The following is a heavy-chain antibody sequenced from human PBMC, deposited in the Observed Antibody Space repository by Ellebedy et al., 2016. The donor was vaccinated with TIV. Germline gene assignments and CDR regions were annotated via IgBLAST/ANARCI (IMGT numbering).Heavy chain of an antibody. J-gene: IGHJ6*02. CDR1: GYTFTSYY. D-gene: IGHD5-12*01. V-gene: IGHV1-46*01. Sequence: ASVKVSCXASGYTFTSYYMHWVRQAPGQGLEWMGIINPSGGSTSYAQKFQGRVTMTRDTSTSTVYMELSSLRSEDTAVYYCARENFPSGYDDGGSYYYYYGMDVWGQGTTVTVSS. CDR3: ARENFPSGYDDGGSYYYYYGMDV. CDR2: INPSGGST.